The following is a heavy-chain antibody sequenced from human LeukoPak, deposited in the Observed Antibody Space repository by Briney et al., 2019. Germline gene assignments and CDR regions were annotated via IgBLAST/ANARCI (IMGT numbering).Heavy chain of an antibody. CDR3: AITYYYGSGSYIDY. Sequence: GGSLRLSCAASGFTVSSNYMSWVRQAPGKGLEWVSFIYSGGSTYYADSVKGRFTISRDNSKNTLYLQMNSLRAEDTAVYYCAITYYYGSGSYIDYWGQGTLVTVSS. V-gene: IGHV3-53*01. CDR1: GFTVSSNY. D-gene: IGHD3-10*01. J-gene: IGHJ4*02. CDR2: IYSGGST.